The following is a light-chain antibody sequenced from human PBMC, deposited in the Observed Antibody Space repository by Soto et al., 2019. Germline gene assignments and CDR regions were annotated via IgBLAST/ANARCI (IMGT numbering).Light chain of an antibody. CDR1: QSVSSN. CDR3: QDYNNWLRT. V-gene: IGKV3-15*01. Sequence: EIVMTQSPATLSVSPGERATLSCRASQSVSSNLAWYQQKPGQAPRLLIYGTSTRATGVPARFSGSGSGTEFTLTISSLQSEDFAFYYCQDYNNWLRTFGQGTKVDIK. CDR2: GTS. J-gene: IGKJ1*01.